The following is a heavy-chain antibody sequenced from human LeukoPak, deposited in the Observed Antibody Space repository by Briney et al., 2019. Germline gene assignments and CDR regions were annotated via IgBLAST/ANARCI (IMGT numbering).Heavy chain of an antibody. CDR2: ISSSSSYI. CDR1: GFTFSSYS. D-gene: IGHD3-22*01. CDR3: ARDAYDSSGYSGAVDY. V-gene: IGHV3-21*01. Sequence: GGSLRLSCAASGFTFSSYSMNWVRQAPGKGLEWVSSISSSSSYIYYADSVKGRFTISRDNTKNSLYLQMNSLRAEDTAVYYCARDAYDSSGYSGAVDYWGQGTLVTVSS. J-gene: IGHJ4*02.